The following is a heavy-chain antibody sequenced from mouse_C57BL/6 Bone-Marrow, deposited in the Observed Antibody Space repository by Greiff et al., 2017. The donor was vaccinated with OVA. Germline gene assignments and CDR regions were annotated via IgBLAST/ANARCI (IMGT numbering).Heavy chain of an antibody. J-gene: IGHJ2*01. V-gene: IGHV1-26*01. CDR2: INPNNGGT. CDR3: AREAAWCLGRSYYFDY. D-gene: IGHD4-1*01. Sequence: EVQLQQSGPELVKPGASVKISCKASGYTFTDYYMNWVKQSHGKSLEWIGDINPNNGGTSYNQKFKGKATLTVDKSSSTAYMELNSLTSEDSAVYYCAREAAWCLGRSYYFDYWGQGTTLTVSS. CDR1: GYTFTDYY.